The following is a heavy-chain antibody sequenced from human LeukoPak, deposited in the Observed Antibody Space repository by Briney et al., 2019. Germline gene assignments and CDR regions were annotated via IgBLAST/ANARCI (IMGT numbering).Heavy chain of an antibody. CDR2: IKQDGSEK. CDR3: ARVPGSSSWYLLYYYYYYMDV. V-gene: IGHV3-7*01. D-gene: IGHD6-13*01. CDR1: GFTFSSYW. Sequence: GGSLRLSCAASGFTFSSYWMSWVRQAPGKGLEWVANIKQDGSEKYYVDSVKGRFTISRDNAKNSLYLQMNSLRAEDTAVYYCARVPGSSSWYLLYYYYYYMDVWGKGTTVTVS. J-gene: IGHJ6*03.